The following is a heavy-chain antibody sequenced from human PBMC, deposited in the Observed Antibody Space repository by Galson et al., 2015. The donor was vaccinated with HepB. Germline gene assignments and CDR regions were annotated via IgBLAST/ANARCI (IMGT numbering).Heavy chain of an antibody. CDR3: ARDVTGGYSIARWYFDL. V-gene: IGHV3-7*01. CDR2: IKQDGSEK. J-gene: IGHJ2*01. D-gene: IGHD4-23*01. Sequence: SLRLSCAASGFTFSSYWMSWVRQAPGKGLEWVANIKQDGSEKYYVDSVKGRFTISRDNAKNTLYLQMNSLRAEDTAVYYCARDVTGGYSIARWYFDLWGRGTLVTVSS. CDR1: GFTFSSYW.